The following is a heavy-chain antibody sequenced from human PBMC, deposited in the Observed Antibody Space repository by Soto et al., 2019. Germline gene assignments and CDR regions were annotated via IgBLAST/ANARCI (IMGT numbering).Heavy chain of an antibody. Sequence: LTCAVSGGSISSSNWWSWVRQPPGKGLEWIGEIYHSGSINYNPSLKGRVTISVDKSKNQFSLKLSSVTAADTAVYYCARAGSYYYGMDVRGQGTTVAVSS. D-gene: IGHD1-26*01. CDR1: GGSISSSNW. CDR2: IYHSGSI. J-gene: IGHJ6*02. V-gene: IGHV4-4*02. CDR3: ARAGSYYYGMDV.